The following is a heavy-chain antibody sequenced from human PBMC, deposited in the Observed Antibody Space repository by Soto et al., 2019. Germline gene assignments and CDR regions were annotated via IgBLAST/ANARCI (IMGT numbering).Heavy chain of an antibody. CDR2: IYHSGST. D-gene: IGHD3-9*01. J-gene: IGHJ3*02. CDR1: GGSISSGGYS. Sequence: PSETLSLTCAVSGGSISSGGYSWSWIRQPPGKGLEWIGYIYHSGSTYYNPSLKSRVTISVDRSKNQFSLKLSSVTAADTAVYYCARLIWREYNILTGYVPDAFDIWGQGTMVTVSS. V-gene: IGHV4-30-2*01. CDR3: ARLIWREYNILTGYVPDAFDI.